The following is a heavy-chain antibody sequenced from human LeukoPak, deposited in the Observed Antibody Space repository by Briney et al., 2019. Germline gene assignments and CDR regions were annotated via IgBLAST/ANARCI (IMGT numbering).Heavy chain of an antibody. CDR3: AKDSSSSSKDYFDY. D-gene: IGHD6-6*01. J-gene: IGHJ4*02. CDR2: IWYDGSNK. Sequence: GRSLRLSCAASGFTFSSYGMHWVRQAPGKGLEWAAVIWYDGSNKYYADSVKGRFTISRDNSKNTLYLQMNSLRAEDTAVYYCAKDSSSSSKDYFDYWGQGTLVTVSS. CDR1: GFTFSSYG. V-gene: IGHV3-33*06.